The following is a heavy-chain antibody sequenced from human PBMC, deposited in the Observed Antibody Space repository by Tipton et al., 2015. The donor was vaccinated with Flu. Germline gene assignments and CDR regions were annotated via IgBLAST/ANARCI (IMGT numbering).Heavy chain of an antibody. D-gene: IGHD6-19*01. CDR1: GGSISSYY. Sequence: LRLSCTVSGGSISSYYWSWIRQPAGKGLEWIGRIYSSGSTSYNPSLKSRVTMSVDTAENQFSLRLSSVTAADTAVYYCARSVTYYYDSSGSTFDYWGRGTLVTVSS. V-gene: IGHV4-4*07. CDR2: IYSSGST. J-gene: IGHJ4*02. CDR3: ARSVTYYYDSSGSTFDY.